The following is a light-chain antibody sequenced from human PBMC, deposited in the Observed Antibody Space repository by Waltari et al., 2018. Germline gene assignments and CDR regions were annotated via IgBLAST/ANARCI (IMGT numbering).Light chain of an antibody. CDR3: SSYTSSSTLV. J-gene: IGLJ3*02. CDR2: EVR. Sequence: QSALTQPASVSGSPGQSITISCTGTSSDVGGYNYVSWYQQHPGKAPTLRIYEVRNRPSGGSNRFSGSKSGNTASLTSSGLQAEDEADYYCSSYTSSSTLVFGGGTKLTVL. V-gene: IGLV2-14*01. CDR1: SSDVGGYNY.